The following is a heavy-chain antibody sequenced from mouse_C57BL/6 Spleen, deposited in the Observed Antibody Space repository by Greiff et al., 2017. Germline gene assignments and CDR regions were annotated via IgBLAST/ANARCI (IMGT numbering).Heavy chain of an antibody. Sequence: VQLQQSGAELVRPGASVTLSCKASGYTFTDYEMHWVKQTPVHGLEWIGAIDPETGGTAYNQKFKGKAILTADKPSSTAYMELRSLTSEDSAVYYCTRIGDWDGYFDVWGTGTTVTVSS. D-gene: IGHD4-1*01. CDR3: TRIGDWDGYFDV. V-gene: IGHV1-15*01. CDR1: GYTFTDYE. J-gene: IGHJ1*03. CDR2: IDPETGGT.